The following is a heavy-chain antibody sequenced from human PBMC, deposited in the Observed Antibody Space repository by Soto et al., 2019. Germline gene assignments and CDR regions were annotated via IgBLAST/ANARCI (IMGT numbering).Heavy chain of an antibody. V-gene: IGHV3-74*01. Sequence: GGSLRLSCAASGFTFSSYWMHWVRQAPGKGLVWVSRINRDGSSINYADSARGRVTISRDNAKNTLYLQVNGLRAEDTAVYYCAREIQTTGKYYLDYWGQGILAPVSS. CDR3: AREIQTTGKYYLDY. CDR1: GFTFSSYW. J-gene: IGHJ4*02. CDR2: INRDGSSI. D-gene: IGHD5-18*01.